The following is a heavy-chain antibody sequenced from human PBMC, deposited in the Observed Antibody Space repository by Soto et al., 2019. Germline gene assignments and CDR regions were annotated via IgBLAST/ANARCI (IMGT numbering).Heavy chain of an antibody. CDR1: GFTFSSYA. V-gene: IGHV3-23*01. CDR3: AKGCHVDTAPDAPYPHDY. J-gene: IGHJ4*02. Sequence: GGSLRLSCAASGFTFSSYAMSWVRQAPGKGLEWVSAISGSGGSTYYADSVKGRFTISRDNSKNTLYLQMNSLRAEDTAVYYCAKGCHVDTAPDAPYPHDYWGQGTLVTVSS. CDR2: ISGSGGST. D-gene: IGHD5-18*01.